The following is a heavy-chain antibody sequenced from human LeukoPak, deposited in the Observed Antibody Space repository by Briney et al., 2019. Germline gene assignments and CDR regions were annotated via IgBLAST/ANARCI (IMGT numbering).Heavy chain of an antibody. Sequence: ASVKVSCKASGYTFTSYGISWVRQAPGQGLEWMGWISAYNGNTNYAQKLQGRLTMTTDPSTSTAYMELRSLRSDDTAVYYCARDRSYYYDSSGYYLDYWGQGTLVTVSS. J-gene: IGHJ4*02. CDR3: ARDRSYYYDSSGYYLDY. V-gene: IGHV1-18*01. CDR2: ISAYNGNT. D-gene: IGHD3-22*01. CDR1: GYTFTSYG.